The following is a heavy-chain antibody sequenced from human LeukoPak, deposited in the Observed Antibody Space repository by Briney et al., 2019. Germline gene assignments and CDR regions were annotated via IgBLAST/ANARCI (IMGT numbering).Heavy chain of an antibody. V-gene: IGHV1-18*01. CDR2: ISAYNGNT. J-gene: IGHJ6*03. D-gene: IGHD6-19*01. CDR1: GYTFTSYG. Sequence: ASVKVSCKASGYTFTSYGISWVRQAPGQGLEWMGWISAYNGNTNYAQKLQGRVTMTTDTSTSTAYMELRSLRSDDTAVYYGARVEEAYSSGWYEGGYYYYMDVWGKGTTVTVSS. CDR3: ARVEEAYSSGWYEGGYYYYMDV.